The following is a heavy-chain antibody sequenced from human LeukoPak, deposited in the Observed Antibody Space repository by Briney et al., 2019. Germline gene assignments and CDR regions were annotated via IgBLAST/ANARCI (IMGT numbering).Heavy chain of an antibody. CDR1: GFTFSSYA. J-gene: IGHJ4*02. V-gene: IGHV3-23*01. CDR3: AKGTEYSSSSVYFDY. CDR2: XSGSGGST. D-gene: IGHD6-6*01. Sequence: LSCAASGFTFSSYAMSWVRQAPGKGLEWVSAXSGSGGSTYYADSVKGRFTISRDNSKNTLYLQMNSLRAEDTAVYYCAKGTEYSSSSVYFDYWGQGTLVTVSS.